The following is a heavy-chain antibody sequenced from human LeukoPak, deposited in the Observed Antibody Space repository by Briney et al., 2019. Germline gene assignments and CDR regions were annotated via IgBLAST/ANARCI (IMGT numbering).Heavy chain of an antibody. CDR1: GFTFSSYA. CDR3: ARARNVDY. J-gene: IGHJ4*02. CDR2: ISYDGSNK. D-gene: IGHD4-11*01. Sequence: GGSLRLSCAASGFTFSSYAMHWVRQAPGKGLEWVSVISYDGSNKYYADSVKGRFTISRDNSKNTLYLQMNSLRDEDTAAYYFARARNVDYWGQGTLVTVSS. V-gene: IGHV3-30*01.